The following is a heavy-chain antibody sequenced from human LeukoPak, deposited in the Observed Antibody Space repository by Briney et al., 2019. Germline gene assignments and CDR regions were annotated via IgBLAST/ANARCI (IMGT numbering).Heavy chain of an antibody. CDR1: GYTFTSDD. V-gene: IGHV1-8*01. CDR2: MNPNSGNT. Sequence: ASVKVSCKASGYTFTSDDINWVRQATGQGLEWMGGMNPNSGNTGYAQKFQGRVTMTRNTSISTAYMELSSLRSEDTAVYYCARGWYSSGWYYFDYWGQGTLVTVSS. D-gene: IGHD6-19*01. J-gene: IGHJ4*02. CDR3: ARGWYSSGWYYFDY.